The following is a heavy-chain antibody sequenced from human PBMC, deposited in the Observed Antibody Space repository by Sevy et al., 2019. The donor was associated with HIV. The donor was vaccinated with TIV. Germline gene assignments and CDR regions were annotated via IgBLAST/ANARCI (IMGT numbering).Heavy chain of an antibody. Sequence: GGSLRLSCVTSGFSFSSYSMNWVRQAPGKGLEWVSYISSSSGTIRYADSVKGRLTISRDNAKNSLFLQMNSLRAEDTAVYYCVIDDYWAFDYWGQGALVTLSS. CDR3: VIDDYWAFDY. J-gene: IGHJ4*02. CDR1: GFSFSSYS. D-gene: IGHD3-16*01. CDR2: ISSSSGTI. V-gene: IGHV3-48*01.